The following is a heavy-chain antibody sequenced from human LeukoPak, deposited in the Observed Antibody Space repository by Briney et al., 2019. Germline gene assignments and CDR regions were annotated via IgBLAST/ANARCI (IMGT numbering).Heavy chain of an antibody. CDR1: GVTFGTYG. CDR2: IRFDGGDK. J-gene: IGHJ6*03. D-gene: IGHD4/OR15-4a*01. CDR3: AKVLPLTFYYMDV. Sequence: PGGSLRLSCVASGVTFGTYGLHWVRQAPGKGLEWVAFIRFDGGDKSYADSVKGRFTISRDNSKNTLYLQMNSLRVEDTAIHYCAKVLPLTFYYMDVWGKGTTVTVSS. V-gene: IGHV3-30*02.